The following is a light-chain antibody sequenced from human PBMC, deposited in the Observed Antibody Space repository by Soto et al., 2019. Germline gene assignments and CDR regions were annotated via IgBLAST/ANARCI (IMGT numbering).Light chain of an antibody. J-gene: IGLJ1*01. V-gene: IGLV2-14*01. CDR2: HVS. Sequence: QSVLTQPASVSGSPGQSITISCTGTSSDVGGYNYVSWYQQYPGKAPKLMIYHVSNRPSGVSNRFSGSKSGNSASLTISGLQPEDGADYYCSSYTSTSTYVFGTGTKVTVL. CDR3: SSYTSTSTYV. CDR1: SSDVGGYNY.